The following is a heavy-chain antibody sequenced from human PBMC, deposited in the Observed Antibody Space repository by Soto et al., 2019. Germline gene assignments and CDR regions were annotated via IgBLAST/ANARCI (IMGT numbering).Heavy chain of an antibody. D-gene: IGHD4-17*01. CDR3: AHPRGYGVFDAVDI. V-gene: IGHV3-23*01. J-gene: IGHJ3*02. CDR2: ISGSGGTT. Sequence: GGSLRLSCAASGFIFSTYAMNWVRQAPGKGLEWVSAISGSGGTTFYAESVRGRFTISRDNSINTLYLQMSSLRTEDTAVYYCAHPRGYGVFDAVDIWGQGTMVTVSS. CDR1: GFIFSTYA.